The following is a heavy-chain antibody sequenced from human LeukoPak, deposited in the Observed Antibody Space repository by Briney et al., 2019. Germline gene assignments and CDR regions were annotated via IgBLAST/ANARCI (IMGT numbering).Heavy chain of an antibody. D-gene: IGHD1-14*01. CDR1: GGSISSSSYY. V-gene: IGHV4-39*01. J-gene: IGHJ3*02. Sequence: SETLSLTCTVSGGSISSSSYYWGWIRQPPGKGLEWIGSIYYSGSTYYNPSLKSRATISVDTSKNQFSLKLSSVTAADTAVYYCASSEEDRPDDAFDIWGQGTMVTVSS. CDR2: IYYSGST. CDR3: ASSEEDRPDDAFDI.